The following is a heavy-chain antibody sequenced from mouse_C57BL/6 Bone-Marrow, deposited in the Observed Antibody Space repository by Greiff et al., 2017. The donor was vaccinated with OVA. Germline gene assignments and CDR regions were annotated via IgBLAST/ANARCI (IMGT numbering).Heavy chain of an antibody. CDR1: GFTFSSYG. CDR2: ISSGGSYT. CDR3: ASLYDGYLSWFAY. V-gene: IGHV5-6*01. D-gene: IGHD2-3*01. Sequence: DVHLVESGGDLVKPGGSLKLSCAASGFTFSSYGMSWVRQTPDKRLEWVATISSGGSYTYYPDSVKGRFTISRDNAKNTLYLQMSSLKSEDTAMYYCASLYDGYLSWFAYWGQGTLVTVSA. J-gene: IGHJ3*01.